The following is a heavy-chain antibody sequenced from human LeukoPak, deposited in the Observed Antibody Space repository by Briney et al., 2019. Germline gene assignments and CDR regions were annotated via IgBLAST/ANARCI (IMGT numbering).Heavy chain of an antibody. CDR3: ARDGGLAGGYCSSTSCYRIGQGDY. CDR2: ISAYNGNT. D-gene: IGHD2-2*01. J-gene: IGHJ4*02. CDR1: GYTFTSYG. V-gene: IGHV1-18*01. Sequence: GASVKVSCKASGYTFTSYGISWVRQAPGQGLEWMGWISAYNGNTNYAQKLQGRVTMTTGTSTSTAYMEPRSLRSDDTAVYYCARDGGLAGGYCSSTSCYRIGQGDYWGQGTLVTVSS.